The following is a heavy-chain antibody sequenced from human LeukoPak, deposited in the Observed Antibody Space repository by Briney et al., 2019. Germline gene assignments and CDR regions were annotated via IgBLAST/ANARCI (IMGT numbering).Heavy chain of an antibody. D-gene: IGHD3-9*01. J-gene: IGHJ3*02. V-gene: IGHV4-59*01. Sequence: SETLSLTCTVSGGSISNYYWSWIRQPPGKGLEWIGYIYYSGSTSYNPSLKSRVTISVDTSKNQFSLKLSSVTAADTAVYYCARGGYDILTGYCGAFDIWGQGTMVTVSS. CDR3: ARGGYDILTGYCGAFDI. CDR2: IYYSGST. CDR1: GGSISNYY.